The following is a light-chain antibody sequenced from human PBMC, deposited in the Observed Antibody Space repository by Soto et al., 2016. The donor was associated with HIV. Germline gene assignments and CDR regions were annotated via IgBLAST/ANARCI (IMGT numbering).Light chain of an antibody. CDR3: QVWDSSSDHSGV. Sequence: SYELTQPPSVSVAPGKTARITCGGNNIGTKIVHWYQQKAGQAPILVVYDDSHRPSGIPERFSGSNSGNTATLTINSVEAGDEADFYCQVWDSSSDHSGVFGTGTKVTVL. CDR2: DDS. V-gene: IGLV3-21*03. J-gene: IGLJ1*01. CDR1: NIGTKI.